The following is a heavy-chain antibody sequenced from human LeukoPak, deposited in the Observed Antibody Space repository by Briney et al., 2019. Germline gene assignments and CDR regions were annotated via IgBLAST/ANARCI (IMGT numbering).Heavy chain of an antibody. CDR1: GFTFSSSA. Sequence: PGRSLRLSCAASGFTFSSSAMHWVRQAPDKGLEWVAVISYDGSNKYYADSVKGRFTISRDNSKNTLYLQMNSLRAEDTAVYYCARDRSSAWSNYFFDYWGQGTLVTVSS. V-gene: IGHV3-30-3*01. D-gene: IGHD6-19*01. J-gene: IGHJ4*02. CDR2: ISYDGSNK. CDR3: ARDRSSAWSNYFFDY.